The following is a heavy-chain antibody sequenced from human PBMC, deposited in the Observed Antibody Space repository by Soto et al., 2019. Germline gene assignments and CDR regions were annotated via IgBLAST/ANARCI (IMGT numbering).Heavy chain of an antibody. CDR3: ARATGTLRSRNCDY. D-gene: IGHD1-1*01. V-gene: IGHV4-31*03. Sequence: SETLSLTCSVSGGSISTVGHYWTWIRQPPGKGLEWIGSIYHTGSTYYSKSLRSRLTMSVDTSKSQFSLRLSSVTAADTAVYYCARATGTLRSRNCDYWGQGTLVTVSS. CDR1: GGSISTVGHY. J-gene: IGHJ4*02. CDR2: IYHTGST.